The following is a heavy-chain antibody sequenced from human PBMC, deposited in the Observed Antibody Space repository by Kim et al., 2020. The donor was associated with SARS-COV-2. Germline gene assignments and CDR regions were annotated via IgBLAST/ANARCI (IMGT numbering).Heavy chain of an antibody. CDR3: SRHDWLDP. Sequence: GVSLRLSCAASGFTMSDSAVHWVRQGSGKGLEWIGQIRIKSDNYATIYGESVKGRFTISRDDSKNTAYLQMNSLKTEDTAVYYCSRHDWLDPWGQGTLVT. J-gene: IGHJ5*02. V-gene: IGHV3-73*01. CDR1: GFTMSDSA. CDR2: IRIKSDNYAT.